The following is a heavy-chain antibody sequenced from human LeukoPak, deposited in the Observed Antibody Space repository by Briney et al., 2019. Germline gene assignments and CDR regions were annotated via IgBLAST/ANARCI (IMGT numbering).Heavy chain of an antibody. CDR1: GGSFSGYY. CDR2: INHSGST. CDR3: ARGRGSSWYTRPLSH. V-gene: IGHV4-34*01. Sequence: SETLSLTCAVYGGSFSGYYWSWIRQPPGKGLEWIGEINHSGSTNYNPSLKGRVTISVDTSKNQFSLKLSSVTAADTAVHYCARGRGSSWYTRPLSHWGQGTLVTVSS. J-gene: IGHJ4*02. D-gene: IGHD6-13*01.